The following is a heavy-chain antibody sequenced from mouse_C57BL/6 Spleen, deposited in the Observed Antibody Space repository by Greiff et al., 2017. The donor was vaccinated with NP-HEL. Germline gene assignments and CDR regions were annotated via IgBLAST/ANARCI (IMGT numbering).Heavy chain of an antibody. Sequence: VQLQQSGPELVKPGASVKISCKASGYAFSSSWMNWVKQRPGKGLEWIGRLYPGDGDTNYNGKFKGKATLTAAKSSSTAYMQLSSLTSEDAAVYFCARSDYSNQFAYWGQGTLVTVSA. CDR3: ARSDYSNQFAY. J-gene: IGHJ3*01. D-gene: IGHD2-5*01. V-gene: IGHV1-82*01. CDR2: LYPGDGDT. CDR1: GYAFSSSW.